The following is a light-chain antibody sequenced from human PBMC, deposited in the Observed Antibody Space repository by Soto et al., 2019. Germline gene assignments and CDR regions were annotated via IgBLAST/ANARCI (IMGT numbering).Light chain of an antibody. J-gene: IGKJ5*01. CDR3: QQLNTFPVT. CDR2: ASS. CDR1: QGISSY. Sequence: DIQLTQSPSFLSASVGDRVTISCRASQGISSYLAWYQQTPGKPPKLLIYASSILQSGVPSRFSGSGSGTEFTLTISSLQPEDFATYYCQQLNTFPVTFGQGTRLAI. V-gene: IGKV1-9*01.